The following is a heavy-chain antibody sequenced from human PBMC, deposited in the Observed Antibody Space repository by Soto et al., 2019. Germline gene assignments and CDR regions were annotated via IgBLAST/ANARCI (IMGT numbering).Heavy chain of an antibody. CDR2: IYYSGST. CDR1: SGSISSCDYY. V-gene: IGHV4-30-4*01. D-gene: IGHD6-19*01. J-gene: IGHJ4*02. Sequence: PSETLSLTSTVSSGSISSCDYYWICIRQPPGKGLEWIGYIYYSGSTYYNPSLKSRVTISVDTSKNQFSLKLSSVTAADTAVYYCARETVAVAGFFDYWGQGTLVTVSS. CDR3: ARETVAVAGFFDY.